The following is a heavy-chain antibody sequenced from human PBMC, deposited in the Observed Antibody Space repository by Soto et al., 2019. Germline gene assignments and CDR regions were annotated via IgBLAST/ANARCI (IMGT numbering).Heavy chain of an antibody. J-gene: IGHJ6*02. V-gene: IGHV4-39*01. Sequence: SETLSLTCTVSGGSISSRSYYWGWIRQPPGKGLEWIGSIYYSGSTYYNPSLKSRVTISGDTSQNQFTLKLSSVTATETAVDYCARLPPDYYYYSMDVWSQGTTVTVSS. CDR3: ARLPPDYYYYSMDV. CDR2: IYYSGST. CDR1: GGSISSRSYY.